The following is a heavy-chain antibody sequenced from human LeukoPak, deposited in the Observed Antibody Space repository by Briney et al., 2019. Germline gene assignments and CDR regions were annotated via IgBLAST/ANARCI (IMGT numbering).Heavy chain of an antibody. CDR3: AKDLGTGYYTVNFDY. CDR2: ISWDGGST. Sequence: PGGSLRLSCAASGFTFDDYAMHWVRQAPGKGLEWVSLISWDGGSTYYADSVKGRFTISRDNSKNSLYLQMNSLRAEDTALYYCAKDLGTGYYTVNFDYWGRGTLVTVSS. CDR1: GFTFDDYA. D-gene: IGHD3/OR15-3a*01. J-gene: IGHJ4*02. V-gene: IGHV3-43D*03.